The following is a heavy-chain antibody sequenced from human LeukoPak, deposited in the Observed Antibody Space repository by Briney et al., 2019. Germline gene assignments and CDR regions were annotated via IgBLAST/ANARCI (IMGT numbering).Heavy chain of an antibody. J-gene: IGHJ4*02. CDR3: AKDLDFVVIVPGGHY. V-gene: IGHV3-23*01. CDR1: GFTFSSYA. CDR2: ISGSGVSV. Sequence: GGSLRLSCAASGFTFSSYAMSWVRQAPGKGLEWVSAISGSGVSVYYADSVKGRFTISRDNSKNTLYLQMNSLRAEDTALYYCAKDLDFVVIVPGGHYWGQGTLVTVSS. D-gene: IGHD2-2*01.